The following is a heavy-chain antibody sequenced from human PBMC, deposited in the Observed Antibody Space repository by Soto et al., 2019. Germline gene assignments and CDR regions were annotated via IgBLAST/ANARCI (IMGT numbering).Heavy chain of an antibody. D-gene: IGHD2-2*01. Sequence: EVQLVESGGGLVQPGGSLRLSCAASGFTFGSNWMHWVRQAPGKGLVWVSHISSDGSTTNYAGSVKGRFTISRDNAKNTLFLQMNSLRAEDTAVYYCASLYSSSVSLDYWGQGTLVTVS. J-gene: IGHJ4*02. V-gene: IGHV3-74*01. CDR2: ISSDGSTT. CDR3: ASLYSSSVSLDY. CDR1: GFTFGSNW.